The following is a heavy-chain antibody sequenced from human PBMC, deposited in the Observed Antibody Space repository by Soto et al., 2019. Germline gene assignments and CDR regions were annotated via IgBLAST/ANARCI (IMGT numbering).Heavy chain of an antibody. CDR3: ARDYCGGGSCYSYNWFDP. V-gene: IGHV1-18*04. CDR2: ISAYNGNT. D-gene: IGHD2-15*01. J-gene: IGHJ5*02. CDR1: GYTFTSYG. Sequence: GASVKVSCKASGYTFTSYGISWVRQAPGQGLEWMGWISAYNGNTNYAQKLQGRVTMTTDTSTNTAYMELRSLRSDDTAVYYCARDYCGGGSCYSYNWFDPWGQGTLVTVSS.